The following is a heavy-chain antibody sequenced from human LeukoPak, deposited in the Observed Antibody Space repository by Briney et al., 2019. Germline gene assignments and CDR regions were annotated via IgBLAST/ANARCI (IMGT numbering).Heavy chain of an antibody. Sequence: GGSLRLSCVASGFAFSDDSMNWVRQPPGKGLEWVSSISSTSKYIYYADSVKGRFTISRDNAKNSLFLQMNNLRVDDSAVYYCAREYTAMAYDYWGQGNLVTVSS. CDR3: AREYTAMAYDY. D-gene: IGHD5-18*01. CDR1: GFAFSDDS. V-gene: IGHV3-21*01. CDR2: ISSTSKYI. J-gene: IGHJ4*02.